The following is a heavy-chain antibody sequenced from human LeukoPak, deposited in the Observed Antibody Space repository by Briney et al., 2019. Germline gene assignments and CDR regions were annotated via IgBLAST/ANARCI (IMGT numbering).Heavy chain of an antibody. Sequence: GGSLRLSCTASGFTFSSYAMSWVRQAPGKGLEWVSTISGSGGNTYYADSVMGRFTISRDNSKNTLCLQMNSLRAEDTAVYYCAKAAMIVGAAGKNWFDPWGQGTLVTVSS. CDR3: AKAAMIVGAAGKNWFDP. D-gene: IGHD1-26*01. CDR1: GFTFSSYA. J-gene: IGHJ5*02. CDR2: ISGSGGNT. V-gene: IGHV3-23*01.